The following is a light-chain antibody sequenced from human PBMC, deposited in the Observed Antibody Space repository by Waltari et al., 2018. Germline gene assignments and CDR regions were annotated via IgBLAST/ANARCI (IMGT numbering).Light chain of an antibody. CDR3: SSYTSTNTYV. V-gene: IGLV2-14*03. CDR1: SSDVGGYNF. Sequence: QSALTQPASVSGSPGQSITISCPGTSSDVGGYNFVSWYQQHPGKAPNLLINDVSKRPSGVSKRFSGSKSGNTGSLTISGLQAEDEADYYCSSYTSTNTYVFGTGTEVTVL. J-gene: IGLJ1*01. CDR2: DVS.